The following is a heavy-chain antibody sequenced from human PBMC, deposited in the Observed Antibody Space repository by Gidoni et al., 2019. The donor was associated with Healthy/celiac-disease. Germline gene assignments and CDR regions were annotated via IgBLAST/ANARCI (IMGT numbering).Heavy chain of an antibody. V-gene: IGHV4-39*01. CDR1: GGSISSRSFY. CDR2: IYYSGST. D-gene: IGHD1-26*01. J-gene: IGHJ2*01. Sequence: QLQLQESGPGLVKPSETLSLTCTVSGGSISSRSFYWGWIRQPPGEGLEWIGSIYYSGSTYYHPFLSSRVTISVESSNGQFSLKLSSVTAADTDVYYCARLGNSGSYGNWYFDLWGRGTLVTVSS. CDR3: ARLGNSGSYGNWYFDL.